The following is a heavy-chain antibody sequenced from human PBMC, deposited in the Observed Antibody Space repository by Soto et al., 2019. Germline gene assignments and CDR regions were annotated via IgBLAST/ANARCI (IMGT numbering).Heavy chain of an antibody. Sequence: QVQLVQYGAEVKKPGSSVKVSCKASGGTFSSYAISWVRQAPGQGLEWMGGIIPIFGTANYAQKFQGRVTITADESTSTAYMELSSLRSEDTAVYYCATYSRKSSKMGNYYYGMDVWGQGTTVTVSS. D-gene: IGHD6-13*01. J-gene: IGHJ6*02. V-gene: IGHV1-69*01. CDR3: ATYSRKSSKMGNYYYGMDV. CDR2: IIPIFGTA. CDR1: GGTFSSYA.